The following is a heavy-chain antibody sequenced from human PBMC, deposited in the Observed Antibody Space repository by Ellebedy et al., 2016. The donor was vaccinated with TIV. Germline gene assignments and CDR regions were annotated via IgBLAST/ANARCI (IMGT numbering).Heavy chain of an antibody. CDR3: ARYGDDPLYWYFDL. D-gene: IGHD4-17*01. V-gene: IGHV4-39*07. CDR2: IYYSGST. CDR1: GGSISSSSYY. J-gene: IGHJ2*01. Sequence: MPSETLSLTCTVSGGSISSSSYYWGWIRQPPGKGLEWIGSIYYSGSTYYNPSLKSRVTISVDTSKNQFSLKLSSVTAADTAVYYCARYGDDPLYWYFDLWGRGTLVTVSS.